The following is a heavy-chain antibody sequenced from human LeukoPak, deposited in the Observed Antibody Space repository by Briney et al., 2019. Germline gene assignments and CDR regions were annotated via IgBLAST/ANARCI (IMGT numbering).Heavy chain of an antibody. D-gene: IGHD3/OR15-3a*01. CDR2: ISYDGSNE. V-gene: IGHV3-30*18. CDR1: GFTFSSYG. J-gene: IGHJ4*02. CDR3: AKDGFWTRRTSYHGAHFFDH. Sequence: QPGGSLRLSCAASGFTFSSYGIHWVRQSPGKGLEWMAAISYDGSNEYYADSVKGRFTISRDNSNNTLYLQMNSLRPEDTGVYHCAKDGFWTRRTSYHGAHFFDHWGQGTLVTVSS.